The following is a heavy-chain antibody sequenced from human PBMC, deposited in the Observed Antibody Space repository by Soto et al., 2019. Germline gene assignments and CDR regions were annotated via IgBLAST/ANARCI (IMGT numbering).Heavy chain of an antibody. V-gene: IGHV4-38-2*01. CDR2: GYHTGST. J-gene: IGHJ5*02. D-gene: IGHD2-15*01. CDR1: GYSISSGYY. CDR3: ARGGIEVVGVVPHWFDP. Sequence: SETLSLTCVVYGYSISSGYYWGWIRQSPGKGLEWIGSGYHTGSTYYNPSLKSRVTMSVDTSKNQFSLKLSSVTAADTAVYYCARGGIEVVGVVPHWFDPWGQGTLVTVSS.